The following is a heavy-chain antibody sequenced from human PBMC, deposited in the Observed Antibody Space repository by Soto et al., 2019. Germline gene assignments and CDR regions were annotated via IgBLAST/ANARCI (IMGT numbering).Heavy chain of an antibody. Sequence: QVQLVESGGGVVQPGRSLRLSCAASGFTFSSYGMHWVRQAPGKGLEWVAVISYDGSNKYYADSVKGRFTISRDNSKNTLYLHMNSLRAEDTAVYYCAKDGGYYGSGSYYPLLDYGMDVWGQGTKVTVSS. J-gene: IGHJ6*02. CDR3: AKDGGYYGSGSYYPLLDYGMDV. D-gene: IGHD3-10*01. CDR1: GFTFSSYG. CDR2: ISYDGSNK. V-gene: IGHV3-30*18.